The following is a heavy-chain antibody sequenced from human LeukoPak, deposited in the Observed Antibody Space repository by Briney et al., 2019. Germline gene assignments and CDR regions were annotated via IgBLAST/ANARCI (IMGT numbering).Heavy chain of an antibody. Sequence: GGSLRLSCAASGFTFSSYAMSWVRQAPGKGLEWVSAISGSGGSTYYADSVKGRFTISRDNSKNTLYLQMNSLRAEDTAVYYCARDGGVNYYDSSGYDYWGQGTLVTVSS. V-gene: IGHV3-23*01. CDR3: ARDGGVNYYDSSGYDY. D-gene: IGHD3-22*01. CDR2: ISGSGGST. J-gene: IGHJ4*02. CDR1: GFTFSSYA.